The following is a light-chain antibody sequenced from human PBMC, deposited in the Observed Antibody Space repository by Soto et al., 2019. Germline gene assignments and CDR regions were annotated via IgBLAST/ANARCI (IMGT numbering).Light chain of an antibody. CDR3: NSYTRSSTVI. CDR1: SSDVAAYNY. CDR2: DVS. J-gene: IGLJ2*01. V-gene: IGLV2-14*03. Sequence: QSALTQPASVSGSPGQSITISCTGTSSDVAAYNYASWYQQHPGKAPKLIISDVSDRPSGVSNRFSGSKSGNTASLTISGLQAEDEAHYYCNSYTRSSTVIFGGGTKLTVL.